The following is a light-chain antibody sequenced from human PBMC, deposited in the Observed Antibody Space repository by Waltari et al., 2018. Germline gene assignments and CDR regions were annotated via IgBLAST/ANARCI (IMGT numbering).Light chain of an antibody. CDR2: GAS. J-gene: IGKJ1*01. V-gene: IGKV3D-15*01. CDR3: QQYHNWPT. Sequence: ELVITQSPATLSVSPGDRATLSCRASQIVSSNLAWYQQKPGQAPRLLIYGASTRATGIPARFSGSGSGTEFTLTISSLQSEDFAVYYCQQYHNWPTFGQGTKVEIK. CDR1: QIVSSN.